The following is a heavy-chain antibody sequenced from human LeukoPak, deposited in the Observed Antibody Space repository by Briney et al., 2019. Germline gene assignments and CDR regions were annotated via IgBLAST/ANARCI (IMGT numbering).Heavy chain of an antibody. D-gene: IGHD6-13*01. V-gene: IGHV3-53*01. CDR1: GFTVSSNY. J-gene: IGHJ4*02. CDR3: ARAGIAAAGTWDY. Sequence: GESLKISCAASGFTVSSNYMSWVRQAPGKGLEWVSVIYSGGSTYYADSVKGRFTISRDNSKNTLYLQMNSLRAEDTAVYYCARAGIAAAGTWDYWGQGTLVTVSS. CDR2: IYSGGST.